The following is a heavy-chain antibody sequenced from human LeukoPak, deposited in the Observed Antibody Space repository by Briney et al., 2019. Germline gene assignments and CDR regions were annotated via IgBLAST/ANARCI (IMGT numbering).Heavy chain of an antibody. V-gene: IGHV1-18*01. CDR3: ARDSKGAAAGSYFDL. D-gene: IGHD6-13*01. CDR2: ISAYNGNT. CDR1: GYTFTSYG. J-gene: IGHJ2*01. Sequence: ASVKVSCKASGYTFTSYGISWVRQAPGQGLEWMGWISAYNGNTNYAQKLQGRVTMTTDTSTSTAYMELRSLRSDDTAVYYCARDSKGAAAGSYFDLWGRGTLVTVSS.